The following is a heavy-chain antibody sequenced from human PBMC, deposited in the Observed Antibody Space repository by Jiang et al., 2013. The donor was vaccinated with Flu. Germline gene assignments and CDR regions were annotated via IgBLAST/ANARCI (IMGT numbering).Heavy chain of an antibody. Sequence: SQTLSLTCAISGDSVSSNSAAWNWIRQSPSRGLEWLGRTYYRSKWYNDYAVSVKSRITINPDTSKNQFSLQLNSVTPEDTAVYYCARAGDSGSGWTRYFYFDYWGQGTLVTVSS. CDR1: GDSVSSNSAA. J-gene: IGHJ4*02. V-gene: IGHV6-1*01. CDR2: TYYRSKWYN. CDR3: ARAGDSGSGWTRYFYFDY. D-gene: IGHD6-19*01.